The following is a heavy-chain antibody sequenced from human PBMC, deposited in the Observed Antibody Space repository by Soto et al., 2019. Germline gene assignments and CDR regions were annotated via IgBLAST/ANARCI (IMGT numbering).Heavy chain of an antibody. CDR2: ISSSSSYI. CDR1: GFTFSSYS. V-gene: IGHV3-21*01. D-gene: IGHD6-6*01. J-gene: IGHJ4*02. CDR3: ARVRAARPPAY. Sequence: GGSLRLSCAASGFTFSSYSMNWVRQAPGKGLEWVSSISSSSSYIYYADSVKGRFTISRDNTKNSLYLQMHSLRAEDTAVYYCARVRAARPPAYWGRGTLVTVPQ.